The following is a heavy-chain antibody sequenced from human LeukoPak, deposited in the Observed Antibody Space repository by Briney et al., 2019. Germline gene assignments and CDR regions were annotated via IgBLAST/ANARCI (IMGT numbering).Heavy chain of an antibody. Sequence: PGGSLRLSCATSGFTFNTYSMTWVRQAPGKGLEWVSYISSSSSTIYYADSVKGRFTISRDNAKNSLYLQMNSLRAEDTAVYYCAREPLHYYDSSGFDYWGQGTLVTVSS. CDR1: GFTFNTYS. CDR2: ISSSSSTI. CDR3: AREPLHYYDSSGFDY. J-gene: IGHJ4*02. D-gene: IGHD3-22*01. V-gene: IGHV3-48*01.